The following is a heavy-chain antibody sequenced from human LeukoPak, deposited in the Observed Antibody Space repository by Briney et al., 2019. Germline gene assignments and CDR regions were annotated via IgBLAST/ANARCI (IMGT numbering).Heavy chain of an antibody. Sequence: PSETLSLTCTVSGGSISSYYWSWIRQPAGKGLEWIGRIYTSGSTNYNPSLKSRVTMSVDTSKKQFSLKLSSVTAADTAVYYCARGGLIYYYGSGSYSAYYYMDVWGKGTTVIIS. CDR1: GGSISSYY. J-gene: IGHJ6*03. D-gene: IGHD3-10*01. V-gene: IGHV4-4*07. CDR3: ARGGLIYYYGSGSYSAYYYMDV. CDR2: IYTSGST.